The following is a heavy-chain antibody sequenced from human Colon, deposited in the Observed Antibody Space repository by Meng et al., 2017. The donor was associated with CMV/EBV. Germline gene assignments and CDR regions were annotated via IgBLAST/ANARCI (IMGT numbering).Heavy chain of an antibody. D-gene: IGHD3-10*01. V-gene: IGHV1-18*01. J-gene: IGHJ5*02. CDR2: ISANNGNT. CDR1: GNTRSTYV. Sequence: QLVQSKTEVKKPGDSVKVSCKASGNTRSTYVISWVRQAPGQGLEWMGWISANNGNTNYGKKFQGRVTMTTDTSTNTAYMELRSLRSDDTAVYYCATGGSPFFNPWGQGTLVTVSS. CDR3: ATGGSPFFNP.